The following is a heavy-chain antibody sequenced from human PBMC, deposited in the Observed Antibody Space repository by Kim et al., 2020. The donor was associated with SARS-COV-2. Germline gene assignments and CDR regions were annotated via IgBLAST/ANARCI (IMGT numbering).Heavy chain of an antibody. CDR3: ARGTTRVYGMDV. D-gene: IGHD3-10*01. V-gene: IGHV3-53*04. J-gene: IGHJ6*02. Sequence: YYADTVKGRFTTSKHNYKTTLYLQMNSLRAEDTAVYYWARGTTRVYGMDVWGQGTTVPVSS.